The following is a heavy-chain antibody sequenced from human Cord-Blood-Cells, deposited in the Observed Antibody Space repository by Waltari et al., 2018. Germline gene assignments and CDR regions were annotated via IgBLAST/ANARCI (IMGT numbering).Heavy chain of an antibody. Sequence: EVQLVESGGGLVQPGGSLRLSCAASGFTLRSYGMSWVRQAPGKGLGGGAKIKQDGREKNYVDSVKVRFTISRDNAKNSLYLQMNSLRAEDTAVYYCARDRGDYWGQGTLVTVSS. CDR2: IKQDGREK. J-gene: IGHJ4*02. D-gene: IGHD3-10*01. CDR1: GFTLRSYG. V-gene: IGHV3-7*01. CDR3: ARDRGDY.